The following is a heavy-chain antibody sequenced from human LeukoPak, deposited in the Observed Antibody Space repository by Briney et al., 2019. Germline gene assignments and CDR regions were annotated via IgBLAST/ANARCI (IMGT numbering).Heavy chain of an antibody. CDR3: AKDRGVWGSYRYYFDY. Sequence: WGSLTLSCAASGFTFSSYDMSWIRQPPGKGLEWIGAINGSGGSTYYPDSVKGRFTISRDNSKNTRYLQMNSLRAEDTAVYYCAKDRGVWGSYRYYFDYWGQGTLVTVSS. D-gene: IGHD3-16*02. CDR1: GFTFSSYD. CDR2: INGSGGST. J-gene: IGHJ4*02. V-gene: IGHV3-23*01.